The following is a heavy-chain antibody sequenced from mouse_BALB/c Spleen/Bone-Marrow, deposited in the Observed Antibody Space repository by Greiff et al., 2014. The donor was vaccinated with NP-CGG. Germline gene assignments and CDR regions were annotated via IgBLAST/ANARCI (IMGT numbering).Heavy chain of an antibody. J-gene: IGHJ3*01. V-gene: IGHV1-80*01. CDR3: GRTGNLARFAY. CDR2: IYPGDGDT. Sequence: QVQLQQPGAELVRPGSSVKISCKASGYAFSSYWMNWVKQRPGQGLEWIGQIYPGDGDTTYNGQFKGKATLTADKSSSTAYLQHSSRTSEEAAVDFCGRTGNLARFAYWGQGTLVTVSA. D-gene: IGHD2-1*01. CDR1: GYAFSSYW.